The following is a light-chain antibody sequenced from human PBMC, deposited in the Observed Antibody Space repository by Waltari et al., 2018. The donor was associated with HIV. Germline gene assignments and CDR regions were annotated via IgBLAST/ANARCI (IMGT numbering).Light chain of an antibody. CDR3: NSRHNSGYSYV. CDR1: SLRSYY. V-gene: IGLV3-19*01. CDR2: NQN. Sequence: SSELTQDPAVSVALGQTVKITCHGDSLRSYYASWNQQKPGQAPLSVIYNQNKRPSGIPDRFSAASSGNTASLSSSGAQAEEEGDYYCNSRHNSGYSYVFGSGTKF. J-gene: IGLJ1*01.